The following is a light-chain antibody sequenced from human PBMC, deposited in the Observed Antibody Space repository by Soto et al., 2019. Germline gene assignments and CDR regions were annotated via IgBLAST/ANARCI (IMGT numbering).Light chain of an antibody. Sequence: DIQRTQSPSSLSASLGDRVTITCRASQTINRYLNWFQQKPGKAPKLLIDAASSLQSGVPSRFSGSGSGTDFTLTINSLQAEDFATYYCQQSYNTPWTFGQGTKVEIK. CDR2: AAS. CDR1: QTINRY. V-gene: IGKV1-39*01. CDR3: QQSYNTPWT. J-gene: IGKJ1*01.